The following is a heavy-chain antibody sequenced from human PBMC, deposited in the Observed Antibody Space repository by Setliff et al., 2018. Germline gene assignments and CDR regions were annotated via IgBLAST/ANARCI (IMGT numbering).Heavy chain of an antibody. V-gene: IGHV3-21*01. CDR3: ARSPANGGHDAFDI. CDR2: ISPDSIHI. Sequence: GESLRLSCAASGFSFRTFSMHWVRQAPGKGLEWVSSISPDSIHIYYADSVKGRFTISRDNARDSLYLHMNSLGAEDTAVYYCARSPANGGHDAFDIWGQGTMVTVS. D-gene: IGHD6-25*01. CDR1: GFSFRTFS. J-gene: IGHJ3*02.